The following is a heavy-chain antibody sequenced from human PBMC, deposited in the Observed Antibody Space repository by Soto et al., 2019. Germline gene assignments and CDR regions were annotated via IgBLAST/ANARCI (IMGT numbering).Heavy chain of an antibody. CDR1: GYTFSSYG. V-gene: IGHV1-18*01. D-gene: IGHD3-22*01. CDR3: ARGFYERSGYCDY. J-gene: IGHJ4*02. Sequence: QVQLVQSGAEVKKPGASVKVSCKAYGYTFSSYGLSWVRQAPGQGLEWMGWISGYSGNTVYTPRFKGRLTMATDPSTGTAYIELRSLRSGDTAVYYCARGFYERSGYCDYWGQGTLVTVSS. CDR2: ISGYSGNT.